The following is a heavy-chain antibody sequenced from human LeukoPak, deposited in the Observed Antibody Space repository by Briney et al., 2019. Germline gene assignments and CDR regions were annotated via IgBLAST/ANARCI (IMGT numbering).Heavy chain of an antibody. D-gene: IGHD6-13*01. CDR1: GYTFTCYY. V-gene: IGHV1-2*02. Sequence: ASVKVSCKASGYTFTCYYMHWVRQAAGQGLEWMGWNNPNSGGTNYAQKFQGRVTMTRDTSISTAYMELSRLRSDDTAVYYCARAYIQRAAAHYWGQGTLVTVSS. CDR3: ARAYIQRAAAHY. CDR2: NNPNSGGT. J-gene: IGHJ4*02.